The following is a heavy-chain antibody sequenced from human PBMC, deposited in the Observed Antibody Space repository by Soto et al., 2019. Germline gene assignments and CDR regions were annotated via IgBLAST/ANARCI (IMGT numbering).Heavy chain of an antibody. V-gene: IGHV3-30*18. CDR1: GFSFSTYG. Sequence: PGGSLRLSCAASGFSFSTYGMHWVRQAPGKGLEWVATISYDGGNKFYADSAKGRFTISRDNSKNTLYLQMNSLRASDTAVYYCSKDSSVVAAGSGGWFDPWGQGTLVTVSS. CDR3: SKDSSVVAAGSGGWFDP. J-gene: IGHJ5*02. D-gene: IGHD6-13*01. CDR2: ISYDGGNK.